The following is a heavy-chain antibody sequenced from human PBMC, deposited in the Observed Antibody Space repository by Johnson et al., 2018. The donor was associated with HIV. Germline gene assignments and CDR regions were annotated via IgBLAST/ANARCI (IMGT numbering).Heavy chain of an antibody. J-gene: IGHJ3*02. D-gene: IGHD6-6*01. CDR2: GIAGDT. V-gene: IGHV3-13*01. Sequence: GIAGDTYYPGSVKGRFIISRDNARNSFYLQMNSLRAGDTAVYFCAREGSSSRAFDIWGQGTMVTVSS. CDR3: AREGSSSRAFDI.